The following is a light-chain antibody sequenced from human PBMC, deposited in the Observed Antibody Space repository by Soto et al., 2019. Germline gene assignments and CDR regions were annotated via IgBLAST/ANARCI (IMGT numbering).Light chain of an antibody. V-gene: IGLV2-8*01. CDR1: SSDVGAYNY. CDR2: EVT. CDR3: SSFASSNTWV. Sequence: QSALTQPPSASGSPGKSVTISCTGTSSDVGAYNYVSWYQQHAGKAPKLVIYEVTKRPSGVPDRFSGSKSANTASLTVSGLQAEDEAEYYCSSFASSNTWVFGGGTQLTVL. J-gene: IGLJ3*02.